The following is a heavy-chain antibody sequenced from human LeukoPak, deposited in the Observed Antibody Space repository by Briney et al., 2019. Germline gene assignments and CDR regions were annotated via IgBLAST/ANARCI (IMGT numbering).Heavy chain of an antibody. J-gene: IGHJ5*02. CDR2: IYTSGTI. V-gene: IGHV4-4*07. CDR3: AXXXXTTGEVKFDP. Sequence: SETLSLTCTVSGGSISSYYWSWIRQPAGTALEWIGRIYTSGTITYNPSLKSRVTMSVGTSKNQFSLKLSSVTAADTAVYYCAXXXXTTGEVKFDPWGQGTLVTVSS. CDR1: GGSISSYY. D-gene: IGHD4-17*01.